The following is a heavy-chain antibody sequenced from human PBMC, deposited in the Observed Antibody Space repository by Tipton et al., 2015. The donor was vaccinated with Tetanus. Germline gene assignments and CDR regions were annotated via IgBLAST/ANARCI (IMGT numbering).Heavy chain of an antibody. CDR3: ARDIDVPGTTLYFDY. J-gene: IGHJ4*02. D-gene: IGHD1-1*01. V-gene: IGHV3-11*01. CDR1: GFTFSDYY. CDR2: ISRSGTNI. Sequence: SLRLSCAASGFTFSDYYLSWIRQAPGKGLEWVSYISRSGTNIHYADSVKGRSTVSRDNAKNSLYLQMNGLRVEDTAVYYCARDIDVPGTTLYFDYWGQGTLVTVSS.